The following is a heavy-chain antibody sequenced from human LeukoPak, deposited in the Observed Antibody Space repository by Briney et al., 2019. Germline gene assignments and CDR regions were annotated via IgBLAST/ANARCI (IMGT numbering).Heavy chain of an antibody. D-gene: IGHD6-19*01. J-gene: IGHJ4*02. CDR1: GLSFSNYD. Sequence: ERSLRLSCAASGLSFSNYDMHWVRQAPGKGLEWVALISNDGSNNNYADSVRGRFNISRDNSKNTLYLEVNSLRVEDTGVYYCAKEQWLINSFDNWGQGTLVTVSS. CDR2: ISNDGSNN. CDR3: AKEQWLINSFDN. V-gene: IGHV3-30*18.